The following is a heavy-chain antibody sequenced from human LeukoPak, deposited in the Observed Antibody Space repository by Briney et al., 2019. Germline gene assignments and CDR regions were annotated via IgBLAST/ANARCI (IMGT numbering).Heavy chain of an antibody. CDR3: ARDLDDSSGYYYDY. Sequence: GSLRLSCAAPGFTFSSYAMHWVRQAPGKGLEWVAVISYDGSNKYYADSVKGRFTISRDNSKNTLYLQMNSLRAEDTAVYYCARDLDDSSGYYYDYWGQGTLVTVSS. CDR1: GFTFSSYA. D-gene: IGHD3-22*01. J-gene: IGHJ4*02. CDR2: ISYDGSNK. V-gene: IGHV3-30*04.